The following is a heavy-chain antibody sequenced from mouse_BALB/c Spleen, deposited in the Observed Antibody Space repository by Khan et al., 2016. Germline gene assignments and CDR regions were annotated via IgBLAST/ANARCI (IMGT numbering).Heavy chain of an antibody. CDR3: ARRGPIFYYGSGCGY. CDR1: GFNIKDTY. J-gene: IGHJ2*01. Sequence: EVELVESGAELVKPGASVKLSCTASGFNIKDTYIHWVKQRPEQGLEWIGRIDPGNGNTRYDPKFQGKATITADTSSNTASLHLSSLTSEDTAVYYCARRGPIFYYGSGCGYWGQGTTLTVSS. CDR2: IDPGNGNT. V-gene: IGHV14-3*02. D-gene: IGHD1-1*01.